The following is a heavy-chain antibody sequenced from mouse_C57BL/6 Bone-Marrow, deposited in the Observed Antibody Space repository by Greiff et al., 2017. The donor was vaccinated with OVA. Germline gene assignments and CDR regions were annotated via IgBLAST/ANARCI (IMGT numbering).Heavy chain of an antibody. Sequence: EVKLMESGGDLVKPGGSLKLSCAASGFTFSSYGMSWVRQTPDKRLEWVATISSGGSYTYYPDSVKGRFTISRDNAKNTLYLQMSSLKSEDTAMYYCARRGNYDYDGYYAMDYWGQGTSVTVSS. D-gene: IGHD2-4*01. CDR1: GFTFSSYG. J-gene: IGHJ4*01. CDR2: ISSGGSYT. CDR3: ARRGNYDYDGYYAMDY. V-gene: IGHV5-6*02.